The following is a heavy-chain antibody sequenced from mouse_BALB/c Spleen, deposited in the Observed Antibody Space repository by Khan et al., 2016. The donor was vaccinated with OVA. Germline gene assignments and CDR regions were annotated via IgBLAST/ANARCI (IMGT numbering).Heavy chain of an antibody. J-gene: IGHJ2*01. CDR2: INPSTGYT. V-gene: IGHV1-7*01. CDR3: ARRGLRWDFYY. D-gene: IGHD1-1*01. CDR1: GYTFINYW. Sequence: QVQLKQSGAELAKPGASVKMSCKASGYTFINYWILWVKQRPGQGLEWIGYINPSTGYTEYNQNFKDKATLTTDKSSSTAYMQLSSLTSEDSAVDYCARRGLRWDFYYWGQGTTLTVSS.